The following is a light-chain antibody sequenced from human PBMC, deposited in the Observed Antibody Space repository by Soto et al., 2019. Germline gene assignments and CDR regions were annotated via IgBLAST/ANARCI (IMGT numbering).Light chain of an antibody. V-gene: IGLV1-44*01. Sequence: QSVLTQPPSASGTPGQRVTISCSGSSSNIGSNTVNWYQQLPGTAPKLLIYSNNQLPSGVPDRFSGSKSGTSASLAISGLQSEDEADYYCAAWDDSLNGLFGGGTKVTVL. CDR2: SNN. CDR3: AAWDDSLNGL. CDR1: SSNIGSNT. J-gene: IGLJ2*01.